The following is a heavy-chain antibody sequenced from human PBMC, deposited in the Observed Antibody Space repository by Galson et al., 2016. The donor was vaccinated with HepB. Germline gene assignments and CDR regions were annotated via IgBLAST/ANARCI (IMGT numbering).Heavy chain of an antibody. CDR1: GGTFSSYA. CDR2: IIPFFGAA. D-gene: IGHD5-18*01. J-gene: IGHJ6*01. CDR3: ARGLNEIHLWLTHYYYDLDV. V-gene: IGHV1-69*13. Sequence: SVKVSCKASGGTFSSYAISWVRQAPGQRLEWMGGIIPFFGAANYAQEFQGRVTITADESTSTGYMELSSLRSEDTAVYYCARGLNEIHLWLTHYYYDLDVWGQGTTVIVSS.